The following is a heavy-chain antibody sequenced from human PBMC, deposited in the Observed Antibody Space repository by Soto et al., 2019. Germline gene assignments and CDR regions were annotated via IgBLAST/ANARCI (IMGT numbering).Heavy chain of an antibody. CDR2: IYYSGST. J-gene: IGHJ4*02. V-gene: IGHV4-31*03. CDR3: ARDSSGSLNY. D-gene: IGHD6-19*01. Sequence: PSETQSLTCTVAGGSISDGGGCWSWIRQHPGKGLEWIGEIYYSGSTYYNPSLKSRVTISVDKSKNQFSLKLSSVTAADTAVYYCARDSSGSLNYWGQGTPVPVSP. CDR1: GGSISDGGGC.